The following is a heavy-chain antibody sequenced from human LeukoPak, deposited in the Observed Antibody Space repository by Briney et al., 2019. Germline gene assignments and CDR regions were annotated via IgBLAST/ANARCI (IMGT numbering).Heavy chain of an antibody. CDR2: ISGSGGST. J-gene: IGHJ4*02. Sequence: GGSLRLSCAASGYTFSSYAMSWVRQAPGKGLEWVSAISGSGGSTYYADYVKGRFTISRDNSKNTLYLQMNSLRAEDTAIYYWAKAWDSSNWYTFDYWGQGTLVTVSS. D-gene: IGHD6-13*01. CDR3: AKAWDSSNWYTFDY. CDR1: GYTFSSYA. V-gene: IGHV3-23*01.